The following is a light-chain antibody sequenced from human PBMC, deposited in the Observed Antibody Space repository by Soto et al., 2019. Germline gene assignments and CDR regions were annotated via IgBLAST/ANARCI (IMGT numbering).Light chain of an antibody. V-gene: IGKV1-5*01. Sequence: DIQVTQSPATLSASVGDRVTITCRASQPISTWLAWYQEKPGKAPKLLIYDASSLEGGVPSRFSGSGSGTEFTLTISSLQPDDFATYYCHQYNSYWTFGQGTRLEI. J-gene: IGKJ5*01. CDR2: DAS. CDR3: HQYNSYWT. CDR1: QPISTW.